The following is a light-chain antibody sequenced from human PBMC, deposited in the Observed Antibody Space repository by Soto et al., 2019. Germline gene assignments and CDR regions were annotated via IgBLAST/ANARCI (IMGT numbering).Light chain of an antibody. J-gene: IGLJ1*01. CDR2: DVT. CDR3: CSYAGSYTYG. V-gene: IGLV2-11*01. Sequence: QSVLTQPRSVSGSPGQSVTISCTGTSSDVGGYNYVSWYQQHPGKAPKLMIYDVTKRPSGAPDRFSGSKSDNTASLTISGLQAEDEADYYCCSYAGSYTYGFGTGTKVTVL. CDR1: SSDVGGYNY.